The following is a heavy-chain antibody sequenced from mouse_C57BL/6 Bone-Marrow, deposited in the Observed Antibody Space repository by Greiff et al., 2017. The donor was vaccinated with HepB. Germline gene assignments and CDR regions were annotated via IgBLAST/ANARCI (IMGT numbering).Heavy chain of an antibody. CDR3: ARGEYYGYFDY. J-gene: IGHJ2*01. D-gene: IGHD1-1*01. CDR1: GYTFTSYW. Sequence: VQLQQPGTELVKPGASVKLSCKASGYTFTSYWMHWVKQRPGQGLEWIGNINPSNGGTNYNEKFKSKATLTVDKSSRTAYMQLSSLTSADSAVYYCARGEYYGYFDYWGQGTTLTVSS. CDR2: INPSNGGT. V-gene: IGHV1-53*01.